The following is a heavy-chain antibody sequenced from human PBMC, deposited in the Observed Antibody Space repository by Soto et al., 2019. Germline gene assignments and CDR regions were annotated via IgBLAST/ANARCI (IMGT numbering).Heavy chain of an antibody. Sequence: SLRLSFAASGLTFTRYSMNWVRQSPWKGLEWVSSISSTTNYIYYADSMKGRFTVSRDNAKNSVYLEMNSLSAEDTALYYCARESEDLTSNFDYWGQGTLVTAPQ. J-gene: IGHJ4*02. V-gene: IGHV3-21*01. CDR1: GLTFTRYS. CDR2: ISSTTNYI. CDR3: ARESEDLTSNFDY.